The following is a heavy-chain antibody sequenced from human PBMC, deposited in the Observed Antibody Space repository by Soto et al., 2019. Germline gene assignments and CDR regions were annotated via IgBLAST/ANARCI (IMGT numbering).Heavy chain of an antibody. J-gene: IGHJ5*02. CDR2: IYYSGST. CDR1: GVSISSGGYY. V-gene: IGHV4-31*03. CDR3: ATREVVGYCSSTSCFGKFDP. D-gene: IGHD2-2*01. Sequence: SETLSLTCTVSGVSISSGGYYWSWIRQHPGKGLEWIGYIYYSGSTYYNPSLKSRVTISVDTSKNQFSLKLSSVTAADTAVYYCATREVVGYCSSTSCFGKFDPWGQGTLVTVSS.